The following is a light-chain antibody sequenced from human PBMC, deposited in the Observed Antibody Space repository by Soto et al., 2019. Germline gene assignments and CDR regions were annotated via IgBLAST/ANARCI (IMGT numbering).Light chain of an antibody. V-gene: IGLV2-11*01. CDR2: DVK. CDR1: SSDVGGYNY. CDR3: CSYAGSYTFV. Sequence: QSALTQPRSVSGSPGQSVTISCTGTSSDVGGYNYVSWYQQYPGKAPKVMIYDVKTRPSGDPDRFSGSKSGNTASLTISGLQAEDEADYYCCSYAGSYTFVFGTGTKLTVL. J-gene: IGLJ1*01.